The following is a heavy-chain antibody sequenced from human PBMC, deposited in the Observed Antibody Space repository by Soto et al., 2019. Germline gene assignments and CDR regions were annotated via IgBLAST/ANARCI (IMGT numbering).Heavy chain of an antibody. CDR1: GFTFSSYA. D-gene: IGHD3-22*01. CDR3: AKWGPYYYDSSGYYDY. Sequence: GGSLRLSCAASGFTFSSYAMSWVRQAPGKGLEWVSAISGSGGSTYYADSVKGRFTISRDNSKNTLYLQMNSLRAEDTAVYYCAKWGPYYYDSSGYYDYWGQGTLVTVSS. J-gene: IGHJ4*02. CDR2: ISGSGGST. V-gene: IGHV3-23*01.